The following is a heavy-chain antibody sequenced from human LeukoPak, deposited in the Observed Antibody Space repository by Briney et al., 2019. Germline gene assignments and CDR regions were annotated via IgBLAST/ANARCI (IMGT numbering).Heavy chain of an antibody. Sequence: PGGSLRLSCAASGFTFSSYAMSWVRQAPGKGLEWVSAISGSGGSTYYADSVKGRFTISRDNSKNTLYLQMNGLRAEDTAVYYCAKDSLRSDYYDSSGYYLPYFQHWGQGTLVTVSS. D-gene: IGHD3-22*01. CDR1: GFTFSSYA. CDR3: AKDSLRSDYYDSSGYYLPYFQH. V-gene: IGHV3-23*01. J-gene: IGHJ1*01. CDR2: ISGSGGST.